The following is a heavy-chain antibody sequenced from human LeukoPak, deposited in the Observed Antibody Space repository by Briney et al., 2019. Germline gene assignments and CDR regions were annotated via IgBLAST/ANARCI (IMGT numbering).Heavy chain of an antibody. CDR3: ASQAVTWLGFDY. J-gene: IGHJ4*02. CDR1: GFTFSSYA. Sequence: GGSLRLSCAASGFTFSSYAMSWVRQAPGKGLEWVSAISGSGGSTYYADSVKGRFTISRDNAKNSLYLQMNSLRAEDTALYYCASQAVTWLGFDYWGQGTLVTVSS. CDR2: ISGSGGST. D-gene: IGHD6-19*01. V-gene: IGHV3-23*01.